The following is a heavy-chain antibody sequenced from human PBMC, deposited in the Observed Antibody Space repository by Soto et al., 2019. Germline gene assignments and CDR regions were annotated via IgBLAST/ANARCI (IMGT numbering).Heavy chain of an antibody. CDR1: GFTFSSYG. CDR2: ISYDGSNK. CDR3: AKEIVVVPAAMVGLDY. V-gene: IGHV3-30*18. Sequence: GSLRLSCAASGFTFSSYGMHWVRQAPGKGLEWVAVISYDGSNKYYADSVKGRFTISRDNSKNTLYLQMNSLRAEDTAVYYCAKEIVVVPAAMVGLDYWGQGTLVTVSS. D-gene: IGHD2-2*01. J-gene: IGHJ4*02.